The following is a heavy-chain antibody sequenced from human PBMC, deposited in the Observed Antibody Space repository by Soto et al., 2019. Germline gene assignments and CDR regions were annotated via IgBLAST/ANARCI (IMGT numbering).Heavy chain of an antibody. J-gene: IGHJ4*02. V-gene: IGHV3-21*01. Sequence: EVQLVESGGGLVKPGGSLRLSCAASGFTFSSYSMNWVRQAPGKGLEWVSSISSSSSYIYYADSVKGRFTISRDNAKNSLYLQMNSLRAEDTAVYYCASAPLVTGSEFDYWGQGTLVTVSS. CDR3: ASAPLVTGSEFDY. CDR1: GFTFSSYS. D-gene: IGHD1-20*01. CDR2: ISSSSSYI.